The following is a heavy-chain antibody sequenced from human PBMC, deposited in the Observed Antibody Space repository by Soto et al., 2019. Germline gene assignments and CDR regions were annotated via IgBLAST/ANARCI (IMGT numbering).Heavy chain of an antibody. D-gene: IGHD1-7*01. Sequence: ASVKVSCKASGYTFTSYGISWVRQAPGQGLEWMGWISAYNGNTNYAQKLQGRVTMTTDTSTSTAYMELRSLRSDDTAVYYCASNWNYAGYYYYMDVWGKGTTVTVS. J-gene: IGHJ6*03. CDR1: GYTFTSYG. CDR3: ASNWNYAGYYYYMDV. V-gene: IGHV1-18*01. CDR2: ISAYNGNT.